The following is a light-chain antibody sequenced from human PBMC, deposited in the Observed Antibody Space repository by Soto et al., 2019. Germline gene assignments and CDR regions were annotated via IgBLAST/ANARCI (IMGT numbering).Light chain of an antibody. CDR1: SSDVGAYNY. Sequence: QSLLTQPPSASGALGQSVTISCTGTSSDVGAYNYVSWYQQHPGKAPKLMIYEVTRRPSGVPDRFSGSKSGNTASLNVSGLQAEDEADYYCCSYADNNDYVFGTGTKV. J-gene: IGLJ1*01. V-gene: IGLV2-8*01. CDR3: CSYADNNDYV. CDR2: EVT.